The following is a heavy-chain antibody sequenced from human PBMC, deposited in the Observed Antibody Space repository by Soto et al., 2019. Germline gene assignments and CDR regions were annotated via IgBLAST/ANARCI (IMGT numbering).Heavy chain of an antibody. CDR2: IYYSGST. V-gene: IGHV4-31*03. Sequence: QVQLQESGPGLVKPSQTLSLTCTVSGGSISSGGYYWSWTRQHPGKGLEWIGYIYYSGSTYYNPSLKSRVTISVDTSKNQFSLKLSSVTAADTAVYYCARTPGYDYIWGSYRYAWFDPWGQGTLVTVSS. CDR3: ARTPGYDYIWGSYRYAWFDP. D-gene: IGHD3-16*02. CDR1: GGSISSGGYY. J-gene: IGHJ5*02.